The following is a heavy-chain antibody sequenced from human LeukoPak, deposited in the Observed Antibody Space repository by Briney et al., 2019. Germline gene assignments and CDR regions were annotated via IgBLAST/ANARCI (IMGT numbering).Heavy chain of an antibody. CDR3: ARIVRYKYGYVDY. Sequence: SETLSLTCTVSGGSITNYYWSWIRQPPGKGLEWIGYIYHSGSTYYNPSLKSRVTISVDRSKNQFSLKLSSVTAADTAVYYCARIVRYKYGYVDYWGQGTLVTVSS. CDR2: IYHSGST. D-gene: IGHD5-18*01. V-gene: IGHV4-59*12. CDR1: GGSITNYY. J-gene: IGHJ4*02.